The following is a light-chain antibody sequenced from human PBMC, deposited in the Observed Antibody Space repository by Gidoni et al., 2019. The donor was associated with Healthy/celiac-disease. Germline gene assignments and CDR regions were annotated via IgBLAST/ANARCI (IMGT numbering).Light chain of an antibody. CDR1: QGIRND. CDR2: AAS. CDR3: LQDYNYPLT. J-gene: IGKJ1*01. V-gene: IGKV1-6*01. Sequence: AIQMTQSPSSLSTSIGDRVTITCRASQGIRNDLGWYQQKPGKDPKLLIYAASSLQSGVPSRFSGSGSGTDFTLTISSLQPEDFATYYCLQDYNYPLTFGQGTKVEIK.